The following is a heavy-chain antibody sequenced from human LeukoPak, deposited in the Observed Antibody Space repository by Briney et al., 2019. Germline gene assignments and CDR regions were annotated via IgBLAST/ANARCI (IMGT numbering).Heavy chain of an antibody. Sequence: GESLKISCKGSGYSFTSYWIGWVRQMPGKGLEWMGIIYPGDSDTRCSPSFQGQVTISADKSISTAYLQWSSLRASDTAIYYCARHLYQDDSGGANGYWGQGTLVTVSS. J-gene: IGHJ4*02. CDR3: ARHLYQDDSGGANGY. CDR1: GYSFTSYW. CDR2: IYPGDSDT. D-gene: IGHD1-26*01. V-gene: IGHV5-51*01.